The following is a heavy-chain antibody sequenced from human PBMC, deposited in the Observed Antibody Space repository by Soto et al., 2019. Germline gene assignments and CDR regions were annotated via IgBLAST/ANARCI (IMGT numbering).Heavy chain of an antibody. CDR1: GFTFSSYG. CDR2: IWYDGSNK. V-gene: IGHV3-33*01. J-gene: IGHJ4*02. D-gene: IGHD6-19*01. CDR3: ARAGAFGRAVLDY. Sequence: QVQLVESGGGVVQPGRSLRLSCAASGFTFSSYGVHWVRQSPGKGLEWVAVIWYDGSNKYYADSVKGRFTISRDNSKNTLYLQMNSLRAEDTAVYYCARAGAFGRAVLDYWGQGTRVTVSS.